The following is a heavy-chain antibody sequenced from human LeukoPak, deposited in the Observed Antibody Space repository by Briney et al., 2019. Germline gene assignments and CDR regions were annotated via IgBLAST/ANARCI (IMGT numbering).Heavy chain of an antibody. CDR2: IYYSGST. CDR3: ARDANYGSGRSFDY. Sequence: SETLSLTCTVSGGSISSYYWSWIRQPPGKGLEWIGYIYYSGSTNYNPSLKSRVTISVDTSKNQFSLKLSSVTAADTAVYYCARDANYGSGRSFDYWGQGTLVTVSS. V-gene: IGHV4-59*01. J-gene: IGHJ4*02. D-gene: IGHD3-10*01. CDR1: GGSISSYY.